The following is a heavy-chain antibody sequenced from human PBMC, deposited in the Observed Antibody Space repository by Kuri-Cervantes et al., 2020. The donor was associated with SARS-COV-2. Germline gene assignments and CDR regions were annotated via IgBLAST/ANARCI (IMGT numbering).Heavy chain of an antibody. CDR3: AREGYYDSSGNYAATGMDV. Sequence: LSLTCAASGFTFSSYAMSWVRQAPGKGLEWVSAISGSGGSTYYADSVKGRFTISRDNSKNTVYLQMNSLRSEDTAVYYCAREGYYDSSGNYAATGMDVWGKGTTVTVSS. V-gene: IGHV3-23*01. J-gene: IGHJ6*03. CDR2: ISGSGGST. D-gene: IGHD3-22*01. CDR1: GFTFSSYA.